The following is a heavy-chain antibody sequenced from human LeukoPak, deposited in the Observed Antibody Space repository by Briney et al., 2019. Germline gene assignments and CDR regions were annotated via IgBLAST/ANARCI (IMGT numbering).Heavy chain of an antibody. CDR1: GFTFSSYA. CDR2: ISYDGSNK. D-gene: IGHD2-21*01. Sequence: PGGSLRLSCAASGFTFSSYAMHWVRQAPGKGLEWVAVISYDGSNKYYADFVKGRLTISRDNSKNTLYLQMNSLRAEDTAVYYCARAGVVNAILGAFDIWGQGTMVTVSS. CDR3: ARAGVVNAILGAFDI. J-gene: IGHJ3*02. V-gene: IGHV3-30-3*01.